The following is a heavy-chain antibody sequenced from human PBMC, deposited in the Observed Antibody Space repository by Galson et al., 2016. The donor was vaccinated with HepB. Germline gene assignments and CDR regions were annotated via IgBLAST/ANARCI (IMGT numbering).Heavy chain of an antibody. J-gene: IGHJ5*02. V-gene: IGHV1-46*01. CDR1: GYTLTSYY. Sequence: SVKVSCKASGYTLTSYYMHWVRQAPGQGLEWMGVISPTGGTTTYAQRFQGRITMTRDRSTSTVYMEMSSLRSEDTALYYSARAPLWGLARFDLWGQGTLVTVST. CDR3: ARAPLWGLARFDL. CDR2: ISPTGGTT. D-gene: IGHD2-21*02.